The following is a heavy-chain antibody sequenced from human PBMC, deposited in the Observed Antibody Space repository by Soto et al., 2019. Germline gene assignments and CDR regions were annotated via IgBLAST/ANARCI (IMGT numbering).Heavy chain of an antibody. V-gene: IGHV3-21*01. J-gene: IGHJ5*02. CDR1: GFTFSSYS. CDR2: ISSSTSYI. CDR3: VRSVIPAAHNWFDT. Sequence: PGGSLRLSCAASGFTFSSYSMNWVRQAPGKGLEWVSSISSSTSYIYYADSVKGRFTISRDNAKNSLYLQMNSLRAEDTAVYYCVRSVIPAAHNWFDTWGQGTLVPVSS. D-gene: IGHD2-2*01.